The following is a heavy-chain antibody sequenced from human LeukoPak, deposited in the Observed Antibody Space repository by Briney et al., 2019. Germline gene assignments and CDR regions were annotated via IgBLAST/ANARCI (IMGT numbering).Heavy chain of an antibody. D-gene: IGHD5-24*01. CDR1: GGSISSYY. J-gene: IGHJ4*02. CDR2: IYYSGST. CDR3: ARYPGMATNHENFDC. Sequence: SETLSLTCTVSGGSISSYYWSWIRQPPGKGLEWIGYIYYSGSTNYNPSLKSRVTISVDTSKNQFSLKLSSVTAADTAVYYCARYPGMATNHENFDCWGQGTLVTVSS. V-gene: IGHV4-59*01.